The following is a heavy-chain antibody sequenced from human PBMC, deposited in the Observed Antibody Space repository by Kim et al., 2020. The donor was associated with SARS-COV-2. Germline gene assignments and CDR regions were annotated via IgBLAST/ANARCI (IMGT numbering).Heavy chain of an antibody. D-gene: IGHD6-13*01. J-gene: IGHJ6*01. CDR2: ISSNGGST. V-gene: IGHV3-64*01. Sequence: GGSLRLSCAASGFTFSSYAMHWVRQAPGKGLEYVSAISSNGGSTYYANSVKGRFTISRDNSKNTLYLQMGSLRAEDMAVYYCARSLKQLVLSYYYYGMDVWGQGNTVT. CDR3: ARSLKQLVLSYYYYGMDV. CDR1: GFTFSSYA.